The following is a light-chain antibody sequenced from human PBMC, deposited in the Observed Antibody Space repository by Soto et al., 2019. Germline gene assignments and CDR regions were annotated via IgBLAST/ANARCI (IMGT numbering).Light chain of an antibody. CDR2: GAS. J-gene: IGKJ1*01. CDR1: QSVSSSY. Sequence: EIVLTQSPGTLSLSPGERATLSCRASQSVSSSYLAWYQQKPGQAPRLLIYGASSRATGIPDRFSGSGSGTDVTLTISILEPEDFAVYYCQQYGSSPTWTFGQGTKVEIK. V-gene: IGKV3-20*01. CDR3: QQYGSSPTWT.